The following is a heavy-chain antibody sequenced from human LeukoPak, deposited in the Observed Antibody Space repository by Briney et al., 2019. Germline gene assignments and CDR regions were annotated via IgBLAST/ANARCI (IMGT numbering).Heavy chain of an antibody. V-gene: IGHV1-18*04. CDR3: ARDRSSGWYEYYYYYGVDV. CDR1: GYTFTSYG. J-gene: IGHJ6*04. D-gene: IGHD6-19*01. Sequence: ASVKVSCKASGYTFTSYGISWVRQAPGQGLEWMGWISAYNGNTNYAQKLQGRVTMTTDTSTSTAYMELRSLRSDDTAVYYCARDRSSGWYEYYYYYGVDVWGKGTTVTVSS. CDR2: ISAYNGNT.